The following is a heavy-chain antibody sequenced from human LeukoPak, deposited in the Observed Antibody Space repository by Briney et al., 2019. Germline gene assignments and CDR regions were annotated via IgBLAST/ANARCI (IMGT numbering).Heavy chain of an antibody. D-gene: IGHD1-26*01. CDR2: LSGSGTTM. J-gene: IGHJ3*02. CDR1: GFTFSDFY. CDR3: ARFVGGQRDALDI. V-gene: IGHV3-11*01. Sequence: KTGGSLRLSCAASGFTFSDFYMSWIRQAPGMGLEWVSYLSGSGTTMYYADSVKGRFTISRDNAKNSLFLQMDSLRAEDTAVYYCARFVGGQRDALDIWGQGTMVTVSS.